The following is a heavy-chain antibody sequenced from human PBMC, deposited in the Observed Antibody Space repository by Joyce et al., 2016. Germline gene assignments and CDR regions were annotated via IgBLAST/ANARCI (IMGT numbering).Heavy chain of an antibody. J-gene: IGHJ4*01. Sequence: QVHLVESGGGMIQPGTSLRLSCVASGFNFNSAGMHWVRQAPGKGLEWVAVIWNDGSLKYYADSVKGRFIISRDNAKNTVSLQMNNLRGEDTAVYYCAKDRAGGSAYYFYYWGQGTLVTVSS. CDR2: IWNDGSLK. CDR1: GFNFNSAG. V-gene: IGHV3-33*06. CDR3: AKDRAGGSAYYFYY. D-gene: IGHD3-10*01.